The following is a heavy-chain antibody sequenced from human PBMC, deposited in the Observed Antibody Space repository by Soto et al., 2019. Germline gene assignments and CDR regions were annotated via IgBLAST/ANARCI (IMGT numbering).Heavy chain of an antibody. D-gene: IGHD4-4*01. J-gene: IGHJ4*02. CDR2: VFYGGT. CDR3: GSYRGAFYFDS. CDR1: GRSMSSNY. Sequence: LPLTCSVSGRSMSSNYWSLIRQSPDKGLEWLGYVFYGGTDYNPSLEGRVSMSVETPKSQFSLKLTSVTAADTAVYYCGSYRGAFYFDSWGQGMQVIVSS. V-gene: IGHV4-59*01.